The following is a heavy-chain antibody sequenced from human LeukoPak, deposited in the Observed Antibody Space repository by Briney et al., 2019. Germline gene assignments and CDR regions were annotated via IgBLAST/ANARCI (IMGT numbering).Heavy chain of an antibody. Sequence: SQTLSLTCTVSGGSISSGSYYWSWLRQPAGKGLEWIGRIYTSGSTNYNPSLKSRVTISVDTSKNQFSLKPSSVTAADTAVYYCARDRGYSYGYDHYYYMDVWGKGTTVTVSS. V-gene: IGHV4-61*02. CDR3: ARDRGYSYGYDHYYYMDV. J-gene: IGHJ6*03. CDR1: GGSISSGSYY. CDR2: IYTSGST. D-gene: IGHD5-18*01.